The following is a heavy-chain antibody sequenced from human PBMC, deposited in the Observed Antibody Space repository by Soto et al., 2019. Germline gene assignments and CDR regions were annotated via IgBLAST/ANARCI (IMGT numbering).Heavy chain of an antibody. CDR3: ARGWNDSDYYYYYGMDV. Sequence: PGGSLRLSCAASGFTFSSYGMHWVRQAPGKGLEWVAVIWYDGSNKYYADSVKGRFTISRDNSKNTLYLQMNSLRAEDTAVYYCARGWNDSDYYYYYGMDVWGQGTTVTVSS. V-gene: IGHV3-33*01. CDR2: IWYDGSNK. CDR1: GFTFSSYG. D-gene: IGHD1-1*01. J-gene: IGHJ6*02.